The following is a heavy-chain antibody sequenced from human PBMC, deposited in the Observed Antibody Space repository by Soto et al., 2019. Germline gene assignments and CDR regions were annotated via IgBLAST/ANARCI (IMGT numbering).Heavy chain of an antibody. CDR1: GFTFSSYA. J-gene: IGHJ2*01. D-gene: IGHD3-16*01. CDR3: AKGGTPAGQYWYFDL. V-gene: IGHV3-23*01. Sequence: EVQLLESGGGLVQPGGSLRLSCAASGFTFSSYAMTWVRQAPGMGPECVSTISGSGGTTYYADSVRGRITISRDNSRDTLYLQMNSLRAEDTAVYYCAKGGTPAGQYWYFDLWGRGTLVTVSS. CDR2: ISGSGGTT.